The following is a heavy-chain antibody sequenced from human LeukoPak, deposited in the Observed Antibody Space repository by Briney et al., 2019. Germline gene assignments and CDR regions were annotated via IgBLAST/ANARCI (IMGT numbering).Heavy chain of an antibody. CDR1: GFTFSSSA. CDR3: ANPEWGTYLVGFDY. D-gene: IGHD1-26*01. Sequence: GGSLRLSCAASGFTFSSSAMNWVRPAPGKGLEWVSAISISGDDTYYAESVKGRFTISRDNSKNTLYLRMNSLRAEDTAVYFCANPEWGTYLVGFDYWGQGTLVAASS. V-gene: IGHV3-23*01. CDR2: ISISGDDT. J-gene: IGHJ4*02.